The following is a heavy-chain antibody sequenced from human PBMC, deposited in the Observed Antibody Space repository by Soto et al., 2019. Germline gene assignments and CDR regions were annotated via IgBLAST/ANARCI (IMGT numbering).Heavy chain of an antibody. Sequence: SETLSLTCTVSGGSISSYYWSWIRQPPGKGLEWIGYIYYSRSTNYNPSLKSRVTISVDTSKNQFSLKLSSVTAADTAVYYCARLPVVVPAAMPNWGQGTLVTVSS. CDR1: GGSISSYY. D-gene: IGHD2-2*01. CDR3: ARLPVVVPAAMPN. CDR2: IYYSRST. V-gene: IGHV4-59*08. J-gene: IGHJ4*02.